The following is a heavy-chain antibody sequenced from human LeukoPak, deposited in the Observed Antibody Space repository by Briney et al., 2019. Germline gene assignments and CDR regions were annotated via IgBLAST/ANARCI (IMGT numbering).Heavy chain of an antibody. Sequence: GGSLRLSCAASGFTVSSNYMSWVRQAPGKGLEWVSAISGSGGSTYYADSVKGRFTISRDNSKNTLYLQMNSLRAEDTAVYYCAKDDYSNGNWGQGTLVTVSS. D-gene: IGHD4-11*01. V-gene: IGHV3-23*01. J-gene: IGHJ4*02. CDR1: GFTVSSNY. CDR2: ISGSGGST. CDR3: AKDDYSNGN.